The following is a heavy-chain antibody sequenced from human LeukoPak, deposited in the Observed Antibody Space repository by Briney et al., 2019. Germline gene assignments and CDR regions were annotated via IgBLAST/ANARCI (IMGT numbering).Heavy chain of an antibody. Sequence: ASVKVSCKASGYTFTSYDINWVRQATGQGLEWMGWMNPNSGNTGYAQKFQGRVTMTRNTSISTAYMELSSLRSEDTAVYYCARERVYYYDSSGYTRWFDPWGQGTLVTVSS. CDR2: MNPNSGNT. J-gene: IGHJ5*02. CDR3: ARERVYYYDSSGYTRWFDP. V-gene: IGHV1-8*01. CDR1: GYTFTSYD. D-gene: IGHD3-22*01.